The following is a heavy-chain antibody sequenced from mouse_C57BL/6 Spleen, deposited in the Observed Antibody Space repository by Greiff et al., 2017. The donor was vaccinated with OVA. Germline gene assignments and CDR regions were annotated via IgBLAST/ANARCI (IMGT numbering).Heavy chain of an antibody. CDR3: ARSGSSAAWFAY. CDR2: IDPSDSET. D-gene: IGHD3-2*02. Sequence: QVQLKQPGAELVRPGSSVKLSCKASGYTFTSYWMHWVKQRPIQGLEWIGNIDPSDSETHYNQKFKDKATLTVDKSSSTAYMQLSSLTSEDSAVYYCARSGSSAAWFAYWGQGTLVTVSA. J-gene: IGHJ3*01. CDR1: GYTFTSYW. V-gene: IGHV1-52*01.